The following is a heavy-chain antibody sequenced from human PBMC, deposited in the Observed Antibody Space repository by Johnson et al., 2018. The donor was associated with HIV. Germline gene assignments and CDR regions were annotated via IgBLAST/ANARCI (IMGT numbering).Heavy chain of an antibody. V-gene: IGHV3-13*01. Sequence: EQLVESGGGLVQPGGSLRLSCAASGFTFSTHDMHWVRQASGKGLEWVSAIGTAGDTYYPGSVKGRFTISRENAKNYLYLQMNSLRVGDTAVYYCAISPLYDTTVFDIWGQGTRVTVSS. CDR3: AISPLYDTTVFDI. D-gene: IGHD4-11*01. J-gene: IGHJ3*02. CDR2: IGTAGDT. CDR1: GFTFSTHD.